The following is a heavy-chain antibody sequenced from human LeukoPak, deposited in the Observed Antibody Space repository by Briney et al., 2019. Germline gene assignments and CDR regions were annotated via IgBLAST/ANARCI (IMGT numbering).Heavy chain of an antibody. CDR3: AREVLDAFDI. CDR1: GFTFSSYA. J-gene: IGHJ3*02. V-gene: IGHV3-23*01. CDR2: ISGGATST. Sequence: GGSLRLSCAASGFTFSSYAMSWVRQAPGEGLEWVSGISGGATSTDYADSVRGRFSISRDNFKNTVSLQMSSLRAGDTAVYYCAREVLDAFDIWGQGTIVTVSS.